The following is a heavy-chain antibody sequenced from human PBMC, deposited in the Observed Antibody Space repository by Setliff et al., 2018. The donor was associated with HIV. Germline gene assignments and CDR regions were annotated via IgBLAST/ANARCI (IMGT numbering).Heavy chain of an antibody. V-gene: IGHV1-2*06. CDR2: INPNSGGT. Sequence: VKVSCKASGYTFTGYYMHWVRQAPGQGLEWMGRINPNSGGTNYAQKFQGRVTMTRDTSISTAYMELSRLRSDDTAVYYCARGGVTFYYYYYYMDVWGKGTTVTV. J-gene: IGHJ6*03. CDR3: ARGGVTFYYYYYYMDV. CDR1: GYTFTGYY. D-gene: IGHD4-4*01.